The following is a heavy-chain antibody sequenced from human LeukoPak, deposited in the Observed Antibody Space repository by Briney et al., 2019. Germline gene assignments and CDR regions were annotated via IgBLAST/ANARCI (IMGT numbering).Heavy chain of an antibody. CDR1: GFTFSSYA. J-gene: IGHJ6*02. Sequence: GGSLRLSCAASGFTFSSYAMHWVRQAPGKGLEWVAVISYDGSNKYYADSVKGRFTISRDNSKNTLYLQMNSLRAEDTAAYYCARVLIVVGRRYGMDVWGQGTTVTVSS. CDR2: ISYDGSNK. CDR3: ARVLIVVGRRYGMDV. V-gene: IGHV3-30-3*01. D-gene: IGHD3-22*01.